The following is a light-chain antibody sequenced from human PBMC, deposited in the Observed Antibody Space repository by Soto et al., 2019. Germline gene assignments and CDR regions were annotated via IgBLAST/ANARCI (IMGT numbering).Light chain of an antibody. CDR2: GAS. CDR3: QQSDNWGT. V-gene: IGKV3-20*01. J-gene: IGKJ3*01. CDR1: QRVSSSY. Sequence: EIVLTQSPGTLSLSPGERATLSCRASQRVSSSYLAWYQQKPGQAPRLLMYGASSRATGTPDRFSGSGSGTDFTLTISRLEPEDLAVYYCQQSDNWGTFGPGTKADIK.